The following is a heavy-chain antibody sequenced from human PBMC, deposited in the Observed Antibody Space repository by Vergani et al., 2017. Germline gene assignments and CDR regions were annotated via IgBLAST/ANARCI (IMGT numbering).Heavy chain of an antibody. J-gene: IGHJ2*01. Sequence: QLQESGPGLVKPSATLSLTCTVSGGSISSGSYYWSWIRQPAGKGLEWIGRIYTSGSTNYNPSLKSRVTISVDTSKNQFSLKLSSVTAADTAVYYCARDLMAYYYDSSGSTLYWYFDLWGRGTLVTVSS. CDR2: IYTSGST. D-gene: IGHD3-22*01. CDR1: GGSISSGSYY. CDR3: ARDLMAYYYDSSGSTLYWYFDL. V-gene: IGHV4-61*02.